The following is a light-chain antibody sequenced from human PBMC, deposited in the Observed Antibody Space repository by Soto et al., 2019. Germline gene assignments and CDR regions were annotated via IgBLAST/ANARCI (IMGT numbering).Light chain of an antibody. CDR3: QQRHMWPIT. Sequence: EVVLTLSPVTLTLSPGERATLSCRASQSFRGLLAWYQQKPGQAPRHLIYDADNRATGIPPRFSGSGSGTDFALTISFLEPEDTAVYYSQQRHMWPITCCQGTRLEIK. CDR1: QSFRGL. V-gene: IGKV3-11*01. J-gene: IGKJ5*01. CDR2: DAD.